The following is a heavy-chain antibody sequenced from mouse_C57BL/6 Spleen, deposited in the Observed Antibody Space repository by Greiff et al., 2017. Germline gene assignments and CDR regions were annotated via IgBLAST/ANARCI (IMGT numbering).Heavy chain of an antibody. V-gene: IGHV1-69*01. CDR2: IDPSDSYT. J-gene: IGHJ1*03. CDR1: GYTFTSYW. CDR3: ARGYSNYVYWYFDV. Sequence: QVQLQQPGAELVMPGASVKLSCKASGYTFTSYWMHWVKQRPGQGLEWIGEIDPSDSYTNYNQKFKGKSTLTVDKSSSTAYMQLSSLTSEDSAVYYCARGYSNYVYWYFDVWGTGTTVTVSS. D-gene: IGHD2-5*01.